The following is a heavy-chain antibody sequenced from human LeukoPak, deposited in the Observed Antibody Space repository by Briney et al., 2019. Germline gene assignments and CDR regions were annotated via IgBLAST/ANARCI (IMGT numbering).Heavy chain of an antibody. Sequence: GGSLRLSCAASGFTFSDYYMGWIRQAPGKGPEWISYITSSGSSVYYPDSVKGRFTISRDNAKNSLFLQINSLRAEDTAMFYCARALNDAFDIWGQGTMVTVS. CDR2: ITSSGSSV. CDR1: GFTFSDYY. V-gene: IGHV3-11*01. J-gene: IGHJ3*02. CDR3: ARALNDAFDI.